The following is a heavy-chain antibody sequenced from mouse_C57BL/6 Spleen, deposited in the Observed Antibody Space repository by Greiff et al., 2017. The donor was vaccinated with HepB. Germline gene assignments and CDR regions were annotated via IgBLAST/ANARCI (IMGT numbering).Heavy chain of an antibody. CDR1: GFSFNTYA. Sequence: EVQLVESGGGLVQPKGSLKLSCAASGFSFNTYAMNWVRQAPGKGLEWVARIRSKSNNYATYYADSVKDRFTISRDDSESMLYLQMNNLKTEDTAMYYCVRQGTVVATPFFDYWGQGTTLTVSS. J-gene: IGHJ2*01. V-gene: IGHV10-1*01. CDR3: VRQGTVVATPFFDY. CDR2: IRSKSNNYAT. D-gene: IGHD1-1*01.